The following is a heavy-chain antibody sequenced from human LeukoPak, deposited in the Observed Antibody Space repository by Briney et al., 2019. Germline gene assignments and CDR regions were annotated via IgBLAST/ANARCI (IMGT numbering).Heavy chain of an antibody. CDR2: IRFDGSKK. Sequence: GGSLRLSCAASGFTFSSYAMHWARQPPGKGLEWGAFIRFDGSKKDYVDPGKGRLSISRDNYKNTLYLQMNSLKAEDTAVYYCAKGSNLDERYFQHWGQGTLVTVSS. J-gene: IGHJ1*01. CDR1: GFTFSSYA. V-gene: IGHV3-30*02. CDR3: AKGSNLDERYFQH. D-gene: IGHD3-10*01.